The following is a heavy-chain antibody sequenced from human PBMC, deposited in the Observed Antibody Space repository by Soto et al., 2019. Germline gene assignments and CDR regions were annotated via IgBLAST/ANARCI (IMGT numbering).Heavy chain of an antibody. Sequence: EVQLVESGGGLVQPGGSLRLSCVVSGLTFSNYWMSWVRQAPGKGLEWVANINRDGSETYYVDSVKGRVTISRDNIKNSLYLQMTSLRAEDTAVYYCARPARECSSPGCANWGQGTLVTVSS. CDR2: INRDGSET. D-gene: IGHD2-2*01. CDR3: ARPARECSSPGCAN. CDR1: GLTFSNYW. J-gene: IGHJ4*02. V-gene: IGHV3-7*01.